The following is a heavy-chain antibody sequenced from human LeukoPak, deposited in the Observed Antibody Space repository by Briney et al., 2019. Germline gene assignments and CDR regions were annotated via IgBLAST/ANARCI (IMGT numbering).Heavy chain of an antibody. CDR3: ARHPYYDLLTGYFDY. Sequence: SETLPLTCTVSGGSISSTSYYWGWIRQPPGKGLEWIVSSYYSGGTYYNPSLKSRVTISVDMSKNRFSLKLSSATAADTAVYYCARHPYYDLLTGYFDYWGQGVLVTVSS. J-gene: IGHJ4*02. CDR1: GGSISSTSYY. CDR2: SYYSGGT. D-gene: IGHD3-9*01. V-gene: IGHV4-39*01.